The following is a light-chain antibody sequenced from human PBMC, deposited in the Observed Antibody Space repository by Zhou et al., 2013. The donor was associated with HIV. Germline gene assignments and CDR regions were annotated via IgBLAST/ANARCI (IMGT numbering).Light chain of an antibody. CDR3: QQRSSWPLT. V-gene: IGKV3D-20*02. J-gene: IGKJ4*01. CDR1: LTVSANY. Sequence: IVLSQSPGTLSLSRGQKATLSCRASLTVSANYLAWYQQKPGQAPRLLMHDSSSRATGTPDRFSGSGSGTDFTLTISSLEPEDLATYYCQQRSSWPLTFGGGTKVEIK. CDR2: DSS.